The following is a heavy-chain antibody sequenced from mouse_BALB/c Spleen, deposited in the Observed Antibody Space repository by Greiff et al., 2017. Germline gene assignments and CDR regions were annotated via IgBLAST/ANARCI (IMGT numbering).Heavy chain of an antibody. CDR1: GFSLTSYG. Sequence: QVQLKESGPGLVAPSQSLSITCTVSGFSLTSYGVHWVRQPPGKGLEWLGVIWAGGSTNYNSALMSRLSISKDNSKSQVFLKMNSLQTDDTAMYYCARDQGITTVVERYAMDYWGQGTSVTVSS. CDR2: IWAGGST. J-gene: IGHJ4*01. D-gene: IGHD1-1*01. CDR3: ARDQGITTVVERYAMDY. V-gene: IGHV2-9*02.